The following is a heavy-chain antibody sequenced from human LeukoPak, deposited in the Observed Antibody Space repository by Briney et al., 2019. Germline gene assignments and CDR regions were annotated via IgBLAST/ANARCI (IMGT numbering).Heavy chain of an antibody. CDR2: ISSSSSYI. V-gene: IGHV3-21*04. CDR3: ARGRMYQLLLFDY. J-gene: IGHJ4*02. Sequence: GGSLRLSCAASGFTFSSYSMNWVRQAPGKGLEWVSSISSSSSYIYYADSVKGRFTISRDNAKNSLYLQMNSLRAEDTAVYFCARGRMYQLLLFDYWGQGTLVTVSS. CDR1: GFTFSSYS. D-gene: IGHD2-2*01.